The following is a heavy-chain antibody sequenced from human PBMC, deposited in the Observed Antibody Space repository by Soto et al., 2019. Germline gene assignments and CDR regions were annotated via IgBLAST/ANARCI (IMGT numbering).Heavy chain of an antibody. CDR3: ARVAYCGGDCYRGFDP. D-gene: IGHD2-21*02. J-gene: IGHJ5*02. CDR2: IYHSGST. Sequence: QLQLQESGSGLVKPSQTLSLTCAVSGGSISSGGYSWSRIRQPPGKGLEWIGYIYHSGSTYYNPSLTTRVTISVDSSKYQFSLKLSSVTAADTAVYYCARVAYCGGDCYRGFDPWGQGTLVTVSS. CDR1: GGSISSGGYS. V-gene: IGHV4-30-2*01.